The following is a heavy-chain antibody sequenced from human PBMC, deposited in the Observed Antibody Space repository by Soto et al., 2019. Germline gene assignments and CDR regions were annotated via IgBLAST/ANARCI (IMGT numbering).Heavy chain of an antibody. Sequence: PGGSLRLSCAASGFTYSTYTMHWVRQAPGKGLEWVAVISYDGGNKHYADSVKGRFTSSRDNSKNTLYLQMNSLRTEDTAVYYCAKDKGITAQKYYFDYWGQGTLVTVSS. D-gene: IGHD6-13*01. CDR3: AKDKGITAQKYYFDY. CDR1: GFTYSTYT. V-gene: IGHV3-30*18. CDR2: ISYDGGNK. J-gene: IGHJ4*02.